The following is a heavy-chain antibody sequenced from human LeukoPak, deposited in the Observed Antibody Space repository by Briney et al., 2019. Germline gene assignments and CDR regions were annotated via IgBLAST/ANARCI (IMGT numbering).Heavy chain of an antibody. J-gene: IGHJ5*02. CDR3: ARGYYYGSGPGPHNWFDP. D-gene: IGHD3-10*01. Sequence: SETLSLTCTVSGGSISSYYWSWIRQPPGKGLEWIGYIYYSGSTNYNPSLKSRVTISVDTSKNQFSLKLSSVTAADTAVYYCARGYYYGSGPGPHNWFDPWGQGTLVTVSS. CDR1: GGSISSYY. V-gene: IGHV4-59*01. CDR2: IYYSGST.